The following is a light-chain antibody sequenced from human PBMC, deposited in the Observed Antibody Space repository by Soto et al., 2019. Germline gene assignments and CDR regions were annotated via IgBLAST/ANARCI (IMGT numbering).Light chain of an antibody. CDR1: QSVSSF. Sequence: EIVLTQSPATLSLSPGERATLSCRASQSVSSFLAWYQQKPGQAPRLLIYDASNRATGIPARFSGSGSGTDFTLTISSLESEDFAAYYCQQCSNWPLTFGQGTKV. CDR3: QQCSNWPLT. J-gene: IGKJ1*01. CDR2: DAS. V-gene: IGKV3-11*01.